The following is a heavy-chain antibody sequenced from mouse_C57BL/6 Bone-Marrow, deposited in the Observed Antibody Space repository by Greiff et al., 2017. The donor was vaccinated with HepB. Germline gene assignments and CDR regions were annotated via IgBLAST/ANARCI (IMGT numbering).Heavy chain of an antibody. CDR1: GYTFTSYW. CDR2: IDPSDSYT. D-gene: IGHD2-2*01. CDR3: ARERGLRRSYYYAMDY. Sequence: QVQLQQPGAELVRPGTSVKLSCKASGYTFTSYWMHWVKQRPGQGLEWIGVIDPSDSYTNYNQKFKGKATLTVDSSSSTAYMQLSSLTSEDSAVYYCARERGLRRSYYYAMDYWGQGTSVTVSS. J-gene: IGHJ4*01. V-gene: IGHV1-59*01.